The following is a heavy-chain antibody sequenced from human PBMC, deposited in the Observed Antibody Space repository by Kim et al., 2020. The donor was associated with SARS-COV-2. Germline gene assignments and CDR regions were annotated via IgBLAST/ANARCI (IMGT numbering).Heavy chain of an antibody. Sequence: NYNPSLKSRVTISGATSKNQFSLKLSAVTAADTAVYYCAGGGGRIQLHDCWGQETLVTVSS. CDR3: AGGGGRIQLHDC. D-gene: IGHD5-18*01. V-gene: IGHV4-34*01. J-gene: IGHJ4*02.